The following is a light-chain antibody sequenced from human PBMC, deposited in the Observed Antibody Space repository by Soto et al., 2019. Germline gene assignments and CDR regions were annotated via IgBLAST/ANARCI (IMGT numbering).Light chain of an antibody. Sequence: QSALTQPRSVSGSPGQSVTISCTGTSSDVGGYDYVSWYQQHPGKAPKLMIYDVNKRPSGVPDRFSGSKSGHTASLTIPGLQAEDEADYYCCSYAGSYTYVFATGTKVTVL. CDR1: SSDVGGYDY. J-gene: IGLJ1*01. V-gene: IGLV2-11*01. CDR3: CSYAGSYTYV. CDR2: DVN.